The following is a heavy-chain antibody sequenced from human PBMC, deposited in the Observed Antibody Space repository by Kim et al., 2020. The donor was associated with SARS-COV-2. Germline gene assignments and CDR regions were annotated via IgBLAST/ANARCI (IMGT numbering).Heavy chain of an antibody. V-gene: IGHV1-3*01. J-gene: IGHJ4*02. Sequence: ASVKVSCKASGYTFTSYAMHWVRQAPGQRLEWMGWINAGNGNTKYSQKFQGRVTITRDTSASTAYMELSSLRSEDTAVYYCARSVQEAVIIYYWGQGTLVTVSS. CDR1: GYTFTSYA. D-gene: IGHD3-3*01. CDR3: ARSVQEAVIIYY. CDR2: INAGNGNT.